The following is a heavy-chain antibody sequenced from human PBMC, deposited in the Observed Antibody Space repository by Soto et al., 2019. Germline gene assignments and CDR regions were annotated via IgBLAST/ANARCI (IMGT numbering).Heavy chain of an antibody. J-gene: IGHJ5*02. CDR1: GGSISSSGYY. D-gene: IGHD6-25*01. V-gene: IGHV4-39*01. Sequence: SETLSLTCTVSGGSISSSGYYWGWIRQPPGKGLEWIGSIYYSGSTYYNPSLKSRVTISVDTSKNQFSLKLTSVTAPDTAVYYCARPGNIAAAGWFDPWGQGTLVTVSS. CDR3: ARPGNIAAAGWFDP. CDR2: IYYSGST.